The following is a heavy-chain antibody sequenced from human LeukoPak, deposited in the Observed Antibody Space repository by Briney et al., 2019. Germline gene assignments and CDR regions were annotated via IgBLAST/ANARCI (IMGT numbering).Heavy chain of an antibody. D-gene: IGHD3-3*01. V-gene: IGHV1-2*02. CDR2: INPNSGGT. CDR3: ARGVFLNDSWSGTVDY. CDR1: GYTFTGYY. Sequence: GASVKVSCKASGYTFTGYYMHWVRQAPGQGLEWMGWINPNSGGTNYAQKFQGRVTMTRDTSISTAYMELSRLRSDDTAVYYCARGVFLNDSWSGTVDYWGQGTLVTVSS. J-gene: IGHJ4*02.